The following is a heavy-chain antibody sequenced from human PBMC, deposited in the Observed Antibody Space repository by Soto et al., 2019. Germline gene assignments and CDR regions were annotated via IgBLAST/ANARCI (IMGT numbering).Heavy chain of an antibody. J-gene: IGHJ4*01. CDR3: ARENRYYYDSSGPNYFDY. CDR2: TYYSGST. V-gene: IGHV4-31*01. D-gene: IGHD3-22*01. CDR1: GGSISSGGYY. Sequence: SETLSLTCTVSGGSISSGGYYWSWIRQHPGKGREWIGYTYYSGSTYNTPSLKSQVTISVATANNQFSLKLSSVTAADTAVYYCARENRYYYDSSGPNYFDYWGHGTPVTVFS.